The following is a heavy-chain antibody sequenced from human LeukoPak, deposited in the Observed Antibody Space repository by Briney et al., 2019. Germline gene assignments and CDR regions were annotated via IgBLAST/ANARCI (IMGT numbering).Heavy chain of an antibody. CDR3: ARDLWPSSDGTVDY. CDR2: ISSSSSTI. CDR1: GFTFSSYS. D-gene: IGHD3-16*01. Sequence: GGSLRLSCAASGFTFSSYSMNWVRQAPGKGLEWVSYISSSSSTIYYADSVKGRFTISRDNAKNSLYLQMNSLRAEDTAVYYCARDLWPSSDGTVDYWGQGTLVTVSS. V-gene: IGHV3-48*04. J-gene: IGHJ4*02.